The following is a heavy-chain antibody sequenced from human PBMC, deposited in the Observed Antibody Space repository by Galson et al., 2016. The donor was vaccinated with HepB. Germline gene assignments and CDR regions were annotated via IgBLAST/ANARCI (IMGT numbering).Heavy chain of an antibody. CDR2: INQDGSET. J-gene: IGHJ4*02. CDR1: GFSLNMFW. V-gene: IGHV3-7*01. D-gene: IGHD3-10*01. CDR3: ARGRSHAY. Sequence: SLRLSCATSGFSLNMFWLSWVRQAPGKGLEWVANINQDGSETHYVDSVKGRFTISRDNAKDSLYLQVNSLRVEDTAVYYCARGRSHAYWGQGTPGTVSS.